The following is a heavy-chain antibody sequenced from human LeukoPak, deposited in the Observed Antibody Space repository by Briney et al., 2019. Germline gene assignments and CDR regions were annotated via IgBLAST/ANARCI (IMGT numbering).Heavy chain of an antibody. CDR3: AREYCSGGSCYTDY. V-gene: IGHV3-23*01. Sequence: TGGSLRLSCAASGFTFSSYAMSWVRQAPGKGLEWVSAISGSGGSTYYADSVKGRFTISRDNSKNTLYLQMNSLRAEDTAVYYCAREYCSGGSCYTDYWGQGTLVTVSS. D-gene: IGHD2-15*01. CDR2: ISGSGGST. CDR1: GFTFSSYA. J-gene: IGHJ4*02.